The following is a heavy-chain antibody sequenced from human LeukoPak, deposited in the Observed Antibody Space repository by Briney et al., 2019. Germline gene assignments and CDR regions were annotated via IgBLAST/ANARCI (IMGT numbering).Heavy chain of an antibody. CDR1: GGTFSSYA. CDR2: IIPILGIA. J-gene: IGHJ6*02. Sequence: SVKVSCKASGGTFSSYAISWVRQAPGQGVEWMGRIIPILGIANYAQKFQGRVTITADKSTSTAYMELSSLRSEDTAVYYCARPPTDSSGYYYYYGTDVWGQGTTVTVSS. D-gene: IGHD3-22*01. CDR3: ARPPTDSSGYYYYYGTDV. V-gene: IGHV1-69*04.